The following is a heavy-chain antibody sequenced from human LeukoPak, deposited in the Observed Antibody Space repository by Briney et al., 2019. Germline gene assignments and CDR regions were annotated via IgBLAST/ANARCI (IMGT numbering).Heavy chain of an antibody. D-gene: IGHD1-26*01. CDR3: ASQGHHGKIVGTTLSYFYMDV. J-gene: IGHJ6*03. CDR2: INHRGST. Sequence: PSETLSLTCAVYGGSFSGYYWSWIRQPPGKGLEWIGEINHRGSTNYNPSLKSRVTISVDTSKNQFPLKLSSVTAADTAFYYCASQGHHGKIVGTTLSYFYMDVWGKGTTVTVSS. V-gene: IGHV4-34*01. CDR1: GGSFSGYY.